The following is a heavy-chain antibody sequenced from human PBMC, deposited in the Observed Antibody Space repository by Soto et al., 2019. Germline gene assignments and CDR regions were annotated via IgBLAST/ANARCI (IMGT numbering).Heavy chain of an antibody. CDR1: GGSFSGYY. CDR2: INHSGST. Sequence: SETLSLTCAVYGGSFSGYYWSWIRQPPGKGLGWIGEINHSGSTNYNPSLKSRVTISVDTSKNQFSLKLSSVTAADTAVYYCARGYRASDFGVVNRNYYYYGMDVWGQGTTVTVSS. J-gene: IGHJ6*02. CDR3: ARGYRASDFGVVNRNYYYYGMDV. D-gene: IGHD3-3*01. V-gene: IGHV4-34*01.